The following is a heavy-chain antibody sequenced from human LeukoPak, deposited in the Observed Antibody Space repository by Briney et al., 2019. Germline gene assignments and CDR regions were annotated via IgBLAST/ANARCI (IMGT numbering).Heavy chain of an antibody. D-gene: IGHD1-26*01. CDR1: GFTFSIYY. J-gene: IGHJ4*02. Sequence: GGSLRLSCAASGFTFSIYYMSWVRQVPGKGLEWVANTKPDGSDKSYVDSVKGRFTISRDNAENSLYLQLSSLRVDDTAVYFCARDREVGATIHDYWGQGTLVTVSS. V-gene: IGHV3-7*01. CDR2: TKPDGSDK. CDR3: ARDREVGATIHDY.